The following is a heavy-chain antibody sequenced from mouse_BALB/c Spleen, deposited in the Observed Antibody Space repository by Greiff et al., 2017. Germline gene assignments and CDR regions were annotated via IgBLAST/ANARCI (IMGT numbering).Heavy chain of an antibody. J-gene: IGHJ4*01. D-gene: IGHD1-1*01. CDR1: GFSLTSYG. V-gene: IGHV2-9*02. CDR3: ARDYYGSSGAMDY. Sequence: VQLKESGPGLVAPSQSLSITCTVSGFSLTSYGVHWVRQPPGKGLEWLGVIWAGGSTNYNSALMSRLSISKDNSKSQVFLKMNSLQTDDTAMYYCARDYYGSSGAMDYWGQGTSVTVSS. CDR2: IWAGGST.